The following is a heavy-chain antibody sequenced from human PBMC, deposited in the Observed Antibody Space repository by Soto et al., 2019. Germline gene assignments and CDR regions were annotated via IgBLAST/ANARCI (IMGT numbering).Heavy chain of an antibody. V-gene: IGHV4-61*08. CDR2: IDYRGTT. Sequence: PSETLSLTCTVSGGSISSGGYYWSWIRQHPGKRLEWIGYIDYRGTTNYNPSLKSRVTMSVDTSKDQFSLNITSVTAADTAVYYCAGEPVAGPKAHTVDIWGQGTMVTVSS. CDR3: AGEPVAGPKAHTVDI. CDR1: GGSISSGGYY. D-gene: IGHD6-19*01. J-gene: IGHJ3*02.